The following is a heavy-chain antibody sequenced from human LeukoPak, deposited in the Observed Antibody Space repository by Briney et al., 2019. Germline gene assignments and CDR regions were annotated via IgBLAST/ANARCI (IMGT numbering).Heavy chain of an antibody. CDR2: IRPGGGST. Sequence: GSLRLSCAASGFIFIGYAMSWVRQAPGKGLEWVSSIRPGGGSTYYADSVKGRVTISRDNSKNTLYLQTNSLRADDTAVYYCARGVGVTTYYSDCWGQGALVTVSS. V-gene: IGHV3-23*01. J-gene: IGHJ4*02. CDR1: GFIFIGYA. CDR3: ARGVGVTTYYSDC. D-gene: IGHD1-26*01.